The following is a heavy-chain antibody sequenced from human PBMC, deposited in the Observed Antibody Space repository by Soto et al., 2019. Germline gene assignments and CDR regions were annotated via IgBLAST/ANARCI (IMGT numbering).Heavy chain of an antibody. Sequence: PSETLSLTCTVSGGSISSYYWSWIRQPPGKGLEWIGYIYYSGSTNYNPSLKSRVTISVDTSKNQFSLKLSSVTAADTAVYYCARDRIFGVVNNYYYYYYMDVWGKGTTVTVSS. CDR3: ARDRIFGVVNNYYYYYYMDV. D-gene: IGHD3-3*02. J-gene: IGHJ6*03. CDR1: GGSISSYY. CDR2: IYYSGST. V-gene: IGHV4-59*01.